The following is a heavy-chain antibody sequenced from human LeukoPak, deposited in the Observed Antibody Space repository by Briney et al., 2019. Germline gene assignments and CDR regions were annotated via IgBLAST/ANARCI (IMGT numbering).Heavy chain of an antibody. D-gene: IGHD3-16*01. CDR1: GFTFSNYA. CDR3: ARVRGGDYFDY. Sequence: GWSLRLSCAASGFTFSNYAMHWVRQAPGKGLEWVALISYDGSNKYYADSVKGRFTISRDNSKNTLYLQMNSLRAEDTAVHYCARVRGGDYFDYWGQGTLVTVSS. V-gene: IGHV3-30*03. J-gene: IGHJ4*02. CDR2: ISYDGSNK.